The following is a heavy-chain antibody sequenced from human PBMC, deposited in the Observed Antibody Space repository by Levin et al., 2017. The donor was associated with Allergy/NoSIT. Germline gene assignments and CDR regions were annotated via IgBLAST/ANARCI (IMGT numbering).Heavy chain of an antibody. CDR3: ARDKSNPHFDY. CDR2: IKQDGSEK. V-gene: IGHV3-7*01. D-gene: IGHD4-11*01. J-gene: IGHJ4*02. Sequence: GGSLRLSCAASGFTFYNYWMSWVRQAPGKGLEWVANIKQDGSEKYYVDSVKGRFTISRDNAKNSLYLQINSLRAEDTAVYYCARDKSNPHFDYWGQGTLVTVSS. CDR1: GFTFYNYW.